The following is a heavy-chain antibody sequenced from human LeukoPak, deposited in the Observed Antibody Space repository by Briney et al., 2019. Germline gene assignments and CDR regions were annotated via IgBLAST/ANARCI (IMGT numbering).Heavy chain of an antibody. D-gene: IGHD3-3*01. CDR3: ARGFWSGYDGYFFDY. CDR2: INPSGGSP. Sequence: ASVKVSCKASGYTFTSYYMHWVRQAPGQGLEWMGIINPSGGSPSYAQKFQGRVTMTRDTSTSTVYMELSSLRSEDTAVYYCARGFWSGYDGYFFDYWGQGTLVTVSS. V-gene: IGHV1-46*03. J-gene: IGHJ4*02. CDR1: GYTFTSYY.